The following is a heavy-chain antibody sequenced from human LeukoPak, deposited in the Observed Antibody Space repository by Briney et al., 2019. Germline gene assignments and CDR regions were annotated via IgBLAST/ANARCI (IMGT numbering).Heavy chain of an antibody. J-gene: IGHJ4*02. CDR2: IYTSGST. D-gene: IGHD3-3*01. CDR1: GGSISSGSYY. V-gene: IGHV4-61*02. Sequence: SQTLSLTCTVSGGSISSGSYYWSWIRQPAGKGLEWIGRIYTSGSTNYNPSLKSRVTISVDTSKNQFSLKLSSVTAADTAVYYCARVQNFWSGYDYWGQGTLVTVSS. CDR3: ARVQNFWSGYDY.